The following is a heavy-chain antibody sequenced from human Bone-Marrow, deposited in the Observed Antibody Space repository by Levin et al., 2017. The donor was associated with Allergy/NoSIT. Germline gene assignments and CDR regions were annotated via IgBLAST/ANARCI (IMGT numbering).Heavy chain of an antibody. CDR1: GASISGGGYH. V-gene: IGHV4-31*03. CDR2: IYYSGST. CDR3: AREDGSTFDS. Sequence: LRLSCTVSGASISGGGYHWSWIRQHAGKGLEWIGYIYYSGSTYYNPSLKSRGMISVDTSKNQFSLKVSSTTAADTAVYYCAREDGSTFDSWGQGTLVTVSS. D-gene: IGHD2-2*03. J-gene: IGHJ4*02.